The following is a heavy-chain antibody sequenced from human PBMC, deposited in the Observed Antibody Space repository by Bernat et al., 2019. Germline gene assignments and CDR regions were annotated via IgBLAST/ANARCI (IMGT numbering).Heavy chain of an antibody. CDR2: ISAYNGNT. CDR1: GYTFTSYG. J-gene: IGHJ6*02. Sequence: QVQLVQSGAEVKKPGASVKVSCKASGYTFTSYGISWMRQAPGQGLEWMGWISAYNGNTNYAQKLQGRVTMTTDTSTSTAYMELRSLRSDDTAVYYCARAPPYYDFWSGYYGMDVWGQGTTVTVSS. V-gene: IGHV1-18*01. CDR3: ARAPPYYDFWSGYYGMDV. D-gene: IGHD3-3*01.